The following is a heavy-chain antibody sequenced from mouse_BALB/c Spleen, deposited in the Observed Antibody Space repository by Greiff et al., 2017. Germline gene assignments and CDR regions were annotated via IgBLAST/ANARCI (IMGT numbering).Heavy chain of an antibody. D-gene: IGHD2-3*01. V-gene: IGHV14-3*02. CDR1: GFNFKDTY. Sequence: VHVKQSGAELVKPGASVKLSCTASGFNFKDTYMHWVKQRPEQGLEWIGRIDPANGNTKYDPKFQGKATITADTSSNTAYLQLSSLTSEDTAVYYCARGGYYEAYWGQGTLVTVSA. CDR3: ARGGYYEAY. CDR2: IDPANGNT. J-gene: IGHJ3*01.